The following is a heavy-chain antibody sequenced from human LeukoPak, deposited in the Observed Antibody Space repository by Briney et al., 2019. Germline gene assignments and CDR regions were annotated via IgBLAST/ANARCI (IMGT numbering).Heavy chain of an antibody. D-gene: IGHD3-22*01. Sequence: GRSLRLSCAASGFTFSSYGMHWVRQAPGKGLEWVAVIWYDGSNKYYADSVKGRFTISRDNSKNTLYLQMNSLRAEDTAVYYCARDAYYYDSSGRFDYWGQGTLVTVPS. CDR3: ARDAYYYDSSGRFDY. V-gene: IGHV3-33*01. CDR1: GFTFSSYG. J-gene: IGHJ4*02. CDR2: IWYDGSNK.